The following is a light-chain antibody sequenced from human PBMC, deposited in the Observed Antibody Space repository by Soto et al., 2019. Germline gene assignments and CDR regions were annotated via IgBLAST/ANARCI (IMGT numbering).Light chain of an antibody. V-gene: IGLV2-14*01. Sequence: QSALTQPASVSGSPGQSITISCTGTSSDVGGYNYVSWYQRHPGKAPKLLIYDVSNRPSGASNRFSGSKSGNTASLTISGLQAEDEADYYCSSYTGSTTLHYVFGTGTKVTVL. CDR2: DVS. CDR3: SSYTGSTTLHYV. J-gene: IGLJ1*01. CDR1: SSDVGGYNY.